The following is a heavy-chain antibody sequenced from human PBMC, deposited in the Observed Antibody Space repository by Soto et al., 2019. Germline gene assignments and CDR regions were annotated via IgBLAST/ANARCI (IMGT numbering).Heavy chain of an antibody. CDR1: GFTFTSYA. V-gene: IGHV3-23*01. D-gene: IGHD3-22*01. J-gene: IGHJ3*02. CDR3: AKDTELSGYVAFDI. Sequence: GGSLRLSCAASGFTFTSYAMSWVRQAPGKGLEWVSAISGSGGSTYYADSVKGRFTISRDNSKNTLYLQMNSLRAEDTAVYFCAKDTELSGYVAFDIWGQGTMVTVSS. CDR2: ISGSGGST.